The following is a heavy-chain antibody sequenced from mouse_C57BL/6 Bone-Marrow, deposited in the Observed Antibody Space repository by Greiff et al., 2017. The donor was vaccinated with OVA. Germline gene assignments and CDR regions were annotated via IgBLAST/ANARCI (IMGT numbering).Heavy chain of an antibody. Sequence: QVQLQQSGAELVRPGTSVKVSCKASGYAFTNYLIEWVKQRPGQGLEWIGVINPGSGGTNYNEKFKGKATLTADKSSSTAYMQLSSLTSEDSAVYFCARSYYYGLFDYWGQGTTLTVSS. CDR1: GYAFTNYL. CDR3: ARSYYYGLFDY. D-gene: IGHD1-1*01. V-gene: IGHV1-54*01. J-gene: IGHJ2*01. CDR2: INPGSGGT.